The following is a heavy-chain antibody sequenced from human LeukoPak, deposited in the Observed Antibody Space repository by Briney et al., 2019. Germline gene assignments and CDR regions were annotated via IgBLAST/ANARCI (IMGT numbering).Heavy chain of an antibody. V-gene: IGHV1-46*01. Sequence: ASVKVSCTASGYTFTSYDMHWVRQAPGQGLEWMGIINPSGGSKNYAQRFKGRVTITRDNSTSTVYMEMSSLRSEDTAVYYCARGRVYYGDYLDYWGQGTLATVSS. D-gene: IGHD4-17*01. CDR1: GYTFTSYD. CDR3: ARGRVYYGDYLDY. CDR2: INPSGGSK. J-gene: IGHJ4*02.